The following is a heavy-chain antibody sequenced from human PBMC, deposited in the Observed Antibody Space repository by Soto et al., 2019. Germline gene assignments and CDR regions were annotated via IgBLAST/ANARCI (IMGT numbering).Heavy chain of an antibody. J-gene: IGHJ5*02. CDR1: GGSISSYY. D-gene: IGHD6-13*01. CDR2: IHSSGST. V-gene: IGHV4-4*07. CDR3: ARDQGVAAAGITWFDP. Sequence: SETLSLTCTVSGGSISSYYWSWIRQPAGKGLEWIGHIHSSGSTNYNPSLKSRVTMSVDTSKDQFSLRLMSLTAADTAVYYCARDQGVAAAGITWFDPWGQGSLVTVS.